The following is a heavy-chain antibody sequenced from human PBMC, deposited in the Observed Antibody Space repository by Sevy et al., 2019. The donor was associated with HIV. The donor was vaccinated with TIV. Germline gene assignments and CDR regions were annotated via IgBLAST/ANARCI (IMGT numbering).Heavy chain of an antibody. Sequence: GGSLRLSCAASGFTFSDYYMSWIRQAPGKGLEWVSYISSSGSTIYYADSVKGRFNISRDNAKNSLYLQLNSLRAEDTYVYYVVRDRTGYPYYDIRSGYSVYYYYYYGMDVWGQGTTVTVSS. J-gene: IGHJ6*02. D-gene: IGHD3-3*01. CDR3: VRDRTGYPYYDIRSGYSVYYYYYYGMDV. V-gene: IGHV3-11*01. CDR1: GFTFSDYY. CDR2: ISSSGSTI.